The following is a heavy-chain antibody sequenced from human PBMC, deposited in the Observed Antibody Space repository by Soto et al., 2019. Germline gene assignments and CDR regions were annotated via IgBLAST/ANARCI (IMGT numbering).Heavy chain of an antibody. CDR2: INHSGST. Sequence: PSETLSLTCAVYGGSFSGYYWSWIRQPPGKGLEWIGEINHSGSTNYNPSLKSRVTISVDTSKNRFSLKLSSVTAADTAVYYCARGQYPHHGDHIDYWGQGTLVTVS. D-gene: IGHD4-17*01. CDR1: GGSFSGYY. CDR3: ARGQYPHHGDHIDY. J-gene: IGHJ4*02. V-gene: IGHV4-34*01.